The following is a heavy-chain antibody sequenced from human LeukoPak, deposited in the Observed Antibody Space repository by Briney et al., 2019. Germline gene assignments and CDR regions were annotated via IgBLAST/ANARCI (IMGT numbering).Heavy chain of an antibody. CDR1: GDSISNHY. Sequence: SETLSLTCTVSGDSISNHYWSWIRQPPGKGLVWIGYIFYSGNTHYNPSLKSRVTMSVDTSKNQFSLRLSSVTPADTAVYYCARDRGEGIVGTFDYWSQGTLVTVSS. D-gene: IGHD1-26*01. V-gene: IGHV4-59*11. J-gene: IGHJ4*02. CDR2: IFYSGNT. CDR3: ARDRGEGIVGTFDY.